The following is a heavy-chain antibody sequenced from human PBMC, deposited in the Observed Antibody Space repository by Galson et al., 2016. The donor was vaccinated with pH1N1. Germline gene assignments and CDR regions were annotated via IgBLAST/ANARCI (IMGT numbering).Heavy chain of an antibody. J-gene: IGHJ5*02. CDR1: GGSFSRHA. CDR3: ATERRGTGDRRWFDP. Sequence: SVKVSCKASGGSFSRHAINWVRQVPGQGLEWMGWISAYNGNTNYAERFQDRVTMTRDTSTSTAYMELKSLRSDDTAVYYCATERRGTGDRRWFDPWGHGTLVIVSS. D-gene: IGHD7-27*01. CDR2: ISAYNGNT. V-gene: IGHV1-18*04.